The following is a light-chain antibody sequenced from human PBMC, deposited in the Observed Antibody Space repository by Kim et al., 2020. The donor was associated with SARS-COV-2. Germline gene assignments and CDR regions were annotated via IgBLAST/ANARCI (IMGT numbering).Light chain of an antibody. CDR2: GAS. V-gene: IGKV3-20*01. J-gene: IGKJ2*01. CDR1: PSVSSNS. CDR3: QQYGRSPPFA. Sequence: SPGERAIPSCRAGPSVSSNSLAWYQQKPGQTPRVLIYGASSRATGVPDRCSGSGSGTDFTLTINRLEPEDFAVYYCQQYGRSPPFAFGQGTKLKIK.